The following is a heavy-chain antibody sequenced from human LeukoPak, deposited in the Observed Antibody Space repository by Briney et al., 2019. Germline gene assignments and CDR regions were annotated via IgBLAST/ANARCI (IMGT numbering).Heavy chain of an antibody. CDR1: GFTFSSYA. D-gene: IGHD5-24*01. CDR3: AKAMAAIVRAGIDY. CDR2: ISGSGGST. J-gene: IGHJ4*02. V-gene: IGHV3-23*01. Sequence: GGSLRVSCAASGFTFSSYAMSWVRQAPGKGLEWVSAISGSGGSTYYADSVKGRFTISRDNAKNTLYLQMNSLRAEDTAVYYCAKAMAAIVRAGIDYWGQGTLVTVSS.